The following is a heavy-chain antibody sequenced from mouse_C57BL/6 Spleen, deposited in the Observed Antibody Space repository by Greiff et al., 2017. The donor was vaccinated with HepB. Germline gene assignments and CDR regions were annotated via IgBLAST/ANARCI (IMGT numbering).Heavy chain of an antibody. Sequence: EVKLMESGGGLVKPGGSLKLSCAASGFTFSDYGMHWVRQAPEKGLEWVAYISSGSSTIYYADTVKGRFTISRDNAKNTLFLQMTSLRSEDTAMYYCARGGLYDYGGAMDYWGQGTSVTVSS. CDR2: ISSGSSTI. V-gene: IGHV5-17*01. D-gene: IGHD2-4*01. J-gene: IGHJ4*01. CDR1: GFTFSDYG. CDR3: ARGGLYDYGGAMDY.